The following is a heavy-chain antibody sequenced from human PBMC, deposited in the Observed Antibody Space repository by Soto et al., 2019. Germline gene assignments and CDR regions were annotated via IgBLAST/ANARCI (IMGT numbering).Heavy chain of an antibody. CDR3: ATSNWFDP. Sequence: SETLSLTCTVSAGSNSRGANYWGWIRQPPGKGLEWIGRIYYSGSTYHNPSLKSRVTISVDTSKNQFSLELSSVTAADTAVYYCATSNWFDPWGQGTLVTVS. J-gene: IGHJ5*02. CDR1: AGSNSRGANY. CDR2: IYYSGST. V-gene: IGHV4-39*01.